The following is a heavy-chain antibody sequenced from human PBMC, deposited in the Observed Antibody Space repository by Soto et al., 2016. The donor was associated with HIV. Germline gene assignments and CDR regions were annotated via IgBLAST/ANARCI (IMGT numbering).Heavy chain of an antibody. D-gene: IGHD5-18*01. CDR2: INPNSGGT. V-gene: IGHV1-2*02. CDR3: ARGVRTAMDVWWYFDL. Sequence: QVQLVQSGAEVKKPGASVKVSCKASGYTFTGYYMHWVRQAPGQGLEWMGWINPNSGGTNYAQEFQGRVTMTRDTSISTAYMELSRLRSDDTAVYYCARGVRTAMDVWWYFDLWGRGTLVTVSS. J-gene: IGHJ2*01. CDR1: GYTFTGYY.